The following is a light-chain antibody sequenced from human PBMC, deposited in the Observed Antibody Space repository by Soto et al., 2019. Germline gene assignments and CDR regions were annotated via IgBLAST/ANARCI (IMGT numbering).Light chain of an antibody. Sequence: QSALTQPASVSGSPGQSITISCTGTSSDVGSYNLVSWYQQHPGKAPKLMIYEGSKRPSGVSNRFSGSKSGKTASLTISGLPAEDEADYYCCSYAGSSTVVFGGGTMLTVL. CDR2: EGS. J-gene: IGLJ2*01. CDR3: CSYAGSSTVV. CDR1: SSDVGSYNL. V-gene: IGLV2-23*01.